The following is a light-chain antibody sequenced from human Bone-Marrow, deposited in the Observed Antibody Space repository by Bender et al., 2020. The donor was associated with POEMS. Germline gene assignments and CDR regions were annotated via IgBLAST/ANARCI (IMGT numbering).Light chain of an antibody. Sequence: QLAVTQSPSASASLGASVKLTCTLSSGHRNYAIAWQQHQPGRGPRYLMKVDSDGSFTKGDGIPQRFSGSSSGAERYLIITSLQSEDEADYYCQTWGAGIRVFGGGTKLTVL. V-gene: IGLV4-69*02. CDR3: QTWGAGIRV. CDR2: VDSDGSF. J-gene: IGLJ3*02. CDR1: SGHRNYA.